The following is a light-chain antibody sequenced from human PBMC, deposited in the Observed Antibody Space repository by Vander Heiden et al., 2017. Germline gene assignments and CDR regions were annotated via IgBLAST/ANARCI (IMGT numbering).Light chain of an antibody. CDR2: GKN. CDR1: SLRSYY. Sequence: SSELTQDPAVSVALGQTVRITCQGDSLRSYYASWYQQKAGQAPFLVIYGKNSRPSGVPDRFSGASSGDTASLTITGAQAEDEASYYCDSRDSSGNQVVFGGGTKLTVL. CDR3: DSRDSSGNQVV. V-gene: IGLV3-19*01. J-gene: IGLJ2*01.